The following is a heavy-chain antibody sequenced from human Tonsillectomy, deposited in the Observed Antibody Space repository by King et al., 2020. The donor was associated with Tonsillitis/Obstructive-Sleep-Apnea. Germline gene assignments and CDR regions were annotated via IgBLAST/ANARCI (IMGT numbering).Heavy chain of an antibody. CDR2: ISYDGSNK. D-gene: IGHD5-24*01. CDR1: GFTFSSYA. Sequence: VQLVESGGGVVQPGRSLRLSCAASGFTFSSYAMHWVRQAPGKGLEWVAVISYDGSNKYYADSVKGRFTISRDNSKNTLYLQMNSLRAEDTAVYYCARDSPTGPVEMFYGMDVWGQGTTVTVSS. CDR3: ARDSPTGPVEMFYGMDV. V-gene: IGHV3-30*04. J-gene: IGHJ6*02.